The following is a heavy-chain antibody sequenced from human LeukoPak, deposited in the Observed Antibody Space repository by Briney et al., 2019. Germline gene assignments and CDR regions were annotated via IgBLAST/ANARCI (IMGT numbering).Heavy chain of an antibody. D-gene: IGHD3-16*01. CDR3: ATSTRIGGAMNYDS. Sequence: GESLKISCKHFGPTFTTSWVNWVRQMPGKGLEWMGSISPVDSDSRYSPSFQGHVTISADKSITTAYLQWTSLKASDTAMYYCATSTRIGGAMNYDSWGQGTLVTVSS. J-gene: IGHJ4*02. CDR2: ISPVDSDS. CDR1: GPTFTTSW. V-gene: IGHV5-51*01.